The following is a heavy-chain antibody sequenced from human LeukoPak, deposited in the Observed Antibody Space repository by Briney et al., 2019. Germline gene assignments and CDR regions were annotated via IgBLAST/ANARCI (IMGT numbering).Heavy chain of an antibody. CDR2: ISHRGSS. Sequence: PSETLSLNCGVYNGTFSGYYWTWVRQPPGRGLEWIGDISHRGSSHYNPSLKSRLSMSVDTSKNQFSLTLTAVTAADTAVYYCGRRPYFDILAGSQMWGTVDHWGQEALVTVSS. V-gene: IGHV4-34*01. CDR1: NGTFSGYY. J-gene: IGHJ4*02. D-gene: IGHD3-9*01. CDR3: GRRPYFDILAGSQMWGTVDH.